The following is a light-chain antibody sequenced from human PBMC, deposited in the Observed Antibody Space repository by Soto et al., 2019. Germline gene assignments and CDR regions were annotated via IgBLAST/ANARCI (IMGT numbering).Light chain of an antibody. J-gene: IGKJ1*01. CDR3: QRYGSSPWT. V-gene: IGKV3-20*01. Sequence: EIVLQQSPGTLSLSPGERATLSCRASQSVSSSYLAWYQQEPGQAPRLLIYGASARATGVPDRFSGSGSGTEFALTISRLEPEDFAVYYCQRYGSSPWTFGQGTKVEIK. CDR1: QSVSSSY. CDR2: GAS.